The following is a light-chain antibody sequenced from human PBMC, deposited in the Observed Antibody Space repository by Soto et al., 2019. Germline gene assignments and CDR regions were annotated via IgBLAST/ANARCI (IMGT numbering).Light chain of an antibody. CDR2: DAF. J-gene: IGKJ2*01. CDR1: QSVGSS. Sequence: EIVLTQSPATLSLSPGERAILSCRASQSVGSSLAWYQQKPGQAPRLLIYDAFFRAAGIPARFSGSGSGTDFTLTISSLQPEDCAVYYCQQRRNWPYTFGQGTKLEIK. V-gene: IGKV3-11*01. CDR3: QQRRNWPYT.